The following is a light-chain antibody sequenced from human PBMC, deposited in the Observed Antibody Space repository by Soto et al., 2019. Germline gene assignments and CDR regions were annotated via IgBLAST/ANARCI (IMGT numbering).Light chain of an antibody. CDR2: AAS. J-gene: IGKJ2*02. Sequence: VLTQSPAALSFSPGESATLSCRASQNVGNNLAWYQHKSGQAPRLLIYAASDRYTGVPASLSGRMSGTDFALRISSLEPEDFATYFCQQRGRWPPGTFGRGTKLE. CDR1: QNVGNN. CDR3: QQRGRWPPGT. V-gene: IGKV3-11*01.